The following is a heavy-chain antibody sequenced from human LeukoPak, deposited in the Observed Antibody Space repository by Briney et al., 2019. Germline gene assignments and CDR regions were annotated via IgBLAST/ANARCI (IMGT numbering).Heavy chain of an antibody. V-gene: IGHV3-30-3*01. CDR2: ISYDGSNK. CDR3: ARAYYDSSGYIYYYYGMDV. D-gene: IGHD3-22*01. J-gene: IGHJ6*02. Sequence: GGSLRLSCAASGFTFSSYAMHWVRQAPGKGLEWVAVISYDGSNKYYADSVKGRFTISRDNSKNTLYLQMNSLRAEDTAVYYCARAYYDSSGYIYYYYGMDVWGQGTTVTVSS. CDR1: GFTFSSYA.